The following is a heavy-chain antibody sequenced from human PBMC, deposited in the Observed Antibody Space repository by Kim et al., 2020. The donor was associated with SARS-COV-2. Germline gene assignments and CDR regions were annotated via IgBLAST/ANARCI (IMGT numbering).Heavy chain of an antibody. D-gene: IGHD3-22*01. CDR1: GFTFSSYS. Sequence: GGSLRLSCAASGFTFSSYSMNWVRQAPGKGLEWVSSISSSSSYIYYADSVKGRFTISRDNAKNSLYLQMNSLRAEDTAVYYCARDIKAWRDYYDSSGYRTFDYWGQGTLVTVSS. CDR3: ARDIKAWRDYYDSSGYRTFDY. CDR2: ISSSSSYI. J-gene: IGHJ4*02. V-gene: IGHV3-21*01.